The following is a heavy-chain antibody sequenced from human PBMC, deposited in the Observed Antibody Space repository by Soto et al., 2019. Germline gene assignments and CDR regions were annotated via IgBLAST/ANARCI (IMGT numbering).Heavy chain of an antibody. J-gene: IGHJ5*02. CDR1: GYSISGYY. V-gene: IGHV4-59*01. D-gene: IGHD3-22*01. Sequence: SETLSLTCTVSGYSISGYYWSWVRQPPGRGLQWIGCIYYSGSTNYNPSLKSRVTISVDTSKNQFSLKLSSVTAADTAVYYCARIYTYYYDRGPLGWSAPGGKETLAPVPS. CDR3: ARIYTYYYDRGPLGWSAP. CDR2: IYYSGST.